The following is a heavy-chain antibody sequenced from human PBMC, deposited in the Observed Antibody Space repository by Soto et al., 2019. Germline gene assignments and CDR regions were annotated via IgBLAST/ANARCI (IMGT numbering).Heavy chain of an antibody. CDR1: GGSISSYY. V-gene: IGHV4-59*08. J-gene: IGHJ6*02. D-gene: IGHD3-16*01. Sequence: SETLSLTCTVSGGSISSYYWSWIRQPPGKGLEWIGYIYYSGSTNYNPSLKSRVTISVDTSKNQFSLKLSSVTAADTAVYYCAADSRYDYVWGNNYGMDVWGQGTTVTVSS. CDR3: AADSRYDYVWGNNYGMDV. CDR2: IYYSGST.